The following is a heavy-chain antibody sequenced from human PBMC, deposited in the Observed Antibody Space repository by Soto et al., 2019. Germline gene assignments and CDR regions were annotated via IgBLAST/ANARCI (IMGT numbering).Heavy chain of an antibody. Sequence: SETLSLTCTVSGGSISSYYWSWIRQPPGKGLEWIGYIYYSGSTNYNPSLKSRVTISVDTSKNQFSLKLRSVTATDTAVYYCAKGVPGIAVAGTGYFQHWGQGTLVTVSS. CDR3: AKGVPGIAVAGTGYFQH. V-gene: IGHV4-59*01. D-gene: IGHD6-19*01. J-gene: IGHJ1*01. CDR1: GGSISSYY. CDR2: IYYSGST.